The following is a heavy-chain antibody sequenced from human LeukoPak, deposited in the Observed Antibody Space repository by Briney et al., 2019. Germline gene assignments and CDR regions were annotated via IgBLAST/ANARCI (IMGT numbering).Heavy chain of an antibody. D-gene: IGHD3-16*01. J-gene: IGHJ3*02. CDR1: GGSIISSNC. CDR3: ARDMGFGAFDI. CDR2: IYHSGST. Sequence: SETLSLTCAVSGGSIISSNCWSWVRQPPGKGLEWIGEIYHSGSTNYNPSLKSRVTISVDKSKNQFSLKLSSVTAADTAVYYCARDMGFGAFDIWGQGTMVTVSS. V-gene: IGHV4-4*02.